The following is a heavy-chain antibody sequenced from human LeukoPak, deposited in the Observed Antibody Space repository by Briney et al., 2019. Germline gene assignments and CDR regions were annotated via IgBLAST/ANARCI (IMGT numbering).Heavy chain of an antibody. D-gene: IGHD4-11*01. CDR2: ISYDGSNK. Sequence: SGGSLRLSCAASGFTFSSYGMHWVRRAPGKGLEWVAVISYDGSNKYYADSVKGRFTISRDNSKNTLYLQMNSLRAEDTAVYYCARDRSKVYYGMDVWGQGTTVTVSS. V-gene: IGHV3-30*03. CDR1: GFTFSSYG. CDR3: ARDRSKVYYGMDV. J-gene: IGHJ6*02.